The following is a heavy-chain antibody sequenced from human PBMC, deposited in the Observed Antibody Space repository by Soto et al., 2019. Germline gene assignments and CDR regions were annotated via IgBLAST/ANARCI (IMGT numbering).Heavy chain of an antibody. V-gene: IGHV4-59*01. Sequence: QVQLQVSGPGLVKPSETLALTCTVSGDSISAYSWSWVRQPPGKGLEWIGNIHYNGNTKYNPSLQRLVTMSIDTSRTQVSLRLISVTAADTAKYFCAREGNLGRLLQPLDLGGQGTLVNVSA. J-gene: IGHJ1*01. D-gene: IGHD2-21*01. CDR3: AREGNLGRLLQPLDL. CDR2: IHYNGNT. CDR1: GDSISAYS.